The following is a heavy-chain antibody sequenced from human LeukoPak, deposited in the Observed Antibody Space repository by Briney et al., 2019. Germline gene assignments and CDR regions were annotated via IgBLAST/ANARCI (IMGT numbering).Heavy chain of an antibody. CDR3: ARDLEYSGSPYEY. CDR1: GFTFSNYW. Sequence: GGSLRLSCAASGFTFSNYWMSWVRQAPGKGLEWVANIKQDGSEKCYVDSVKGRFTISRDNAKNSLYLQMNSLRAEDTAVYYCARDLEYSGSPYEYWGQGTLVTVSS. V-gene: IGHV3-7*03. D-gene: IGHD1-26*01. CDR2: IKQDGSEK. J-gene: IGHJ4*02.